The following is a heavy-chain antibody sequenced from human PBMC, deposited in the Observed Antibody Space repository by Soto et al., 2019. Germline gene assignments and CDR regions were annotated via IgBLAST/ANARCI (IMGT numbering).Heavy chain of an antibody. CDR2: ISYDGSNK. J-gene: IGHJ4*02. CDR3: AKAQLDTAMVIDY. Sequence: LRLSCAASGFTFSSYGMHWVRQAPGKGLEWVAVISYDGSNKYYADSVKGRFTISRDNSKNTLYLQMNSLRAEDTAVYYCAKAQLDTAMVIDYWGQGTLVTVSS. CDR1: GFTFSSYG. D-gene: IGHD5-18*01. V-gene: IGHV3-30*18.